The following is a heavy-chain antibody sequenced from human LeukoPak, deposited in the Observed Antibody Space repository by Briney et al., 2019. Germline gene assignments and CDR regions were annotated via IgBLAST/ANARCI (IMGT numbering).Heavy chain of an antibody. CDR1: GGTFSSYA. CDR2: IIPIFGTA. V-gene: IGHV1-69*13. Sequence: ASVKVSCKASGGTFSSYAISWVRQAPGQGLEWMGGIIPIFGTANYAQKFQGRVTITADESTSTAYMELSSLRSEDTAVYYCAREYREIAAAPHYYYYGMDVWGQGTTVTVSS. D-gene: IGHD6-13*01. CDR3: AREYREIAAAPHYYYYGMDV. J-gene: IGHJ6*02.